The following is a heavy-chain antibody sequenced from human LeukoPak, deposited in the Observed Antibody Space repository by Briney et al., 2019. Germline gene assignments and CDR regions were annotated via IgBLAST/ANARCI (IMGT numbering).Heavy chain of an antibody. Sequence: GDSLKISCKGSVYRFTSYWIGGLRQIPGKGLEWMGIIYPGDSDTRYSPSFQAQVTIAADKSISTAYLQWSSLKASDTAMYYCARSFYGSGYPNWFDPWGQGTLVTVSS. CDR3: ARSFYGSGYPNWFDP. CDR2: IYPGDSDT. J-gene: IGHJ5*02. CDR1: VYRFTSYW. D-gene: IGHD3-10*01. V-gene: IGHV5-51*01.